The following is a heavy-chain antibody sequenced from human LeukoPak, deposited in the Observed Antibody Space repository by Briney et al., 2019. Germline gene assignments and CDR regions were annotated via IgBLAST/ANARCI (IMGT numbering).Heavy chain of an antibody. CDR3: ARIDIWNDRDFDY. Sequence: GGSLRLSCAASGFTFSSYEMNWVRQAPGKGLEWISYISSSGSTIYYADSVKGRFTISRDNAKNSLYLQMNSLRAEDTAVYYCARIDIWNDRDFDYWGQGTLVTVSS. V-gene: IGHV3-48*03. CDR1: GFTFSSYE. D-gene: IGHD1-20*01. J-gene: IGHJ4*02. CDR2: ISSSGSTI.